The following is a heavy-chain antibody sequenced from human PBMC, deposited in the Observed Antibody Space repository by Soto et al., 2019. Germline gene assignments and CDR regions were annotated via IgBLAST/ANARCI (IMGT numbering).Heavy chain of an antibody. V-gene: IGHV2-26*01. J-gene: IGHJ5*02. CDR1: GFSLSNPKMG. CDR3: ARVYAYDPWFDP. D-gene: IGHD5-12*01. Sequence: SGPTLVNPTETLTLTCTVSGFSLSNPKMGVSWIRQPPGKALEWLAHIFPNDEKSYNTSLNSRLTISKDTSKSQVVLTMTNMDPVDTATYYCARVYAYDPWFDPWGQGTLVTVSS. CDR2: IFPNDEK.